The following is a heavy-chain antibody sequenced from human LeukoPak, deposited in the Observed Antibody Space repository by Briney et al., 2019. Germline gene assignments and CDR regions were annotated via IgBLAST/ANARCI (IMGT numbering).Heavy chain of an antibody. CDR1: GGSISSYY. Sequence: SETLSLTCTVSGGSISSYYWSWIRQPPGKGLEWIGYIYTSGSTNYNPSLKSRVTISVDTSKNQFSLKLSSVTAADTAVYYCARLLGYFDYWGQGTLVTVSS. J-gene: IGHJ4*02. V-gene: IGHV4-4*09. CDR3: ARLLGYFDY. D-gene: IGHD7-27*01. CDR2: IYTSGST.